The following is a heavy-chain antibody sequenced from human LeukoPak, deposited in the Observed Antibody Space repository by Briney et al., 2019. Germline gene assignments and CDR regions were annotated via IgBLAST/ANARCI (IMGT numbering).Heavy chain of an antibody. Sequence: SQTLSLTCTVSGGSISSGGYYWSWIRQHPGKGLEWNGYIYYSGSTYYNPSLKSRVTISVDTSKNQFSLKLSSVTAADTAVYYCARGSGGYCSSTSCLGDWFDPWGQGTLVTVSS. V-gene: IGHV4-31*03. CDR2: IYYSGST. CDR1: GGSISSGGYY. J-gene: IGHJ5*02. CDR3: ARGSGGYCSSTSCLGDWFDP. D-gene: IGHD2-2*01.